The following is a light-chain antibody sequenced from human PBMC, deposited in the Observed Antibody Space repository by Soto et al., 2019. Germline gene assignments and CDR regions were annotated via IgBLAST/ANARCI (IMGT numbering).Light chain of an antibody. CDR2: EVS. V-gene: IGLV2-14*01. J-gene: IGLJ2*01. CDR3: SSYINTNTPVL. Sequence: QSALTQPASVSGSPGQSITISCTGTSSDVGGYNYVSWYQQFPGKAPKLMIYEVSNRPSGVSHRFSGSKSGNTASLTISGLQAEDEADYYCSSYINTNTPVLFGGGTQLTVL. CDR1: SSDVGGYNY.